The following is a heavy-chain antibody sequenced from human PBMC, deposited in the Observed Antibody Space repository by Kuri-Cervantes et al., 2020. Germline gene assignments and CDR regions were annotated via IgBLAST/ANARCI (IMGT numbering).Heavy chain of an antibody. CDR2: FDPEDGET. D-gene: IGHD1-26*01. V-gene: IGHV1-24*01. CDR3: ARGPSRWSYYLLPDYSSIFQGHYYYGMDV. CDR1: GYTLTELS. Sequence: ASVKVSCKVSGYTLTELSMHWVRQAPGKGLEWMGGFDPEDGETIYAQKFQGRVTMTEDTSTDTAYMELSSLRSEDTAVYYCARGPSRWSYYLLPDYSSIFQGHYYYGMDVWGQGTTVTVSS. J-gene: IGHJ6*02.